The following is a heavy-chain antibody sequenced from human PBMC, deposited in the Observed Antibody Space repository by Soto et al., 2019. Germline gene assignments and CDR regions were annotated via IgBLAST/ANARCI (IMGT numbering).Heavy chain of an antibody. CDR2: ISSSSSYI. CDR1: GFTFSSYS. D-gene: IGHD2-15*01. J-gene: IGHJ6*03. CDR3: ARGESDNYYYYYMDV. Sequence: EVQLVESGGGLVKPGGSLRLSCAASGFTFSSYSMNWVRQAPGKGLEWVSSISSSSSYIYYADSVKGRFTISRDNAKNSLYLQMNRLRAEDTAVYYCARGESDNYYYYYMDVWGKGTTVTVSS. V-gene: IGHV3-21*01.